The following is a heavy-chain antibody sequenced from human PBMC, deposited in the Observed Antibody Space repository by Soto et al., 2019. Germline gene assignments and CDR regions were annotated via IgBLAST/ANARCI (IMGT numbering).Heavy chain of an antibody. V-gene: IGHV3-23*01. D-gene: IGHD3-16*01. CDR3: AKAAVSRAYRYYDY. Sequence: GGSLSLSCAASGFTFSSYAMTWVRQAPGKGLEWVSGISGSGISTYYADSVKGRFTISRDNSKNTLYMQMNSLRADDTAVYYGAKAAVSRAYRYYDYWAQGTLVTVSS. CDR2: ISGSGIST. J-gene: IGHJ4*02. CDR1: GFTFSSYA.